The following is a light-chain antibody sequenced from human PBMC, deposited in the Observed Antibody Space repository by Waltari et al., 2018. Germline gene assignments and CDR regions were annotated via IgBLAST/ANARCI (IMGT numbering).Light chain of an antibody. J-gene: IGLJ1*01. CDR3: CSYAGSSTFYV. Sequence: QSALTQPASLSGSPGLSITISCTGTSSDVGSYNLVSSYQQHPGKAPKLMIYEVSKRPSGVSNRFSGSKSGNTASLTISGLQAEDEADYYCCSYAGSSTFYVFGTGTKVTVL. CDR2: EVS. CDR1: SSDVGSYNL. V-gene: IGLV2-23*02.